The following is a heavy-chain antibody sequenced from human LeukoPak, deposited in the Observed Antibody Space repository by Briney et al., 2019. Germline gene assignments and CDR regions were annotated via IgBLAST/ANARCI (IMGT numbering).Heavy chain of an antibody. CDR3: AKVGYGWYEVDY. D-gene: IGHD6-19*01. J-gene: IGHJ4*02. V-gene: IGHV3-30*02. CDR1: GFTFSSYE. Sequence: PGGSLRLSCAASGFTFSSYEMNWVRQAPGKGLDWVAFIRYDGSEGYYADSVKDRFTVSRDNSKNTLYLQMNSLRVEDTAVYYCAKVGYGWYEVDYWGQGTLVTVSS. CDR2: IRYDGSEG.